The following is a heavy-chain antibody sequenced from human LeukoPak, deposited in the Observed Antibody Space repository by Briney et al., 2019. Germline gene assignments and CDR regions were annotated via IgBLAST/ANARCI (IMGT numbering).Heavy chain of an antibody. CDR2: IYYSGST. Sequence: SETLSLPCTVSGGSISSHYWSWVRQPPGKGLEWIGYIYYSGSTNYNPSLKSRVTISVDTSKNQFSLKLSSVTAADTAVYYCARAPYDFWSGTSGYYFDYWGQGTLVTVSS. V-gene: IGHV4-59*11. D-gene: IGHD3-3*01. CDR3: ARAPYDFWSGTSGYYFDY. J-gene: IGHJ4*02. CDR1: GGSISSHY.